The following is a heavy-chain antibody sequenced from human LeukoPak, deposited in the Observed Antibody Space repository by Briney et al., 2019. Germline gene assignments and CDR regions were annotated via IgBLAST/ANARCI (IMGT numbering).Heavy chain of an antibody. CDR3: ARALTMTHVGVWFDP. Sequence: SETLSLTCTVSGSSVSSGSYYWSWIRQPPGKGLEWIGYIYYSGSTNYNPSLKSRVTISVDTSKNQFSLKLSSVTAADTAVYYCARALTMTHVGVWFDPWGQGALVTVSS. D-gene: IGHD4-17*01. J-gene: IGHJ5*02. CDR1: GSSVSSGSYY. CDR2: IYYSGST. V-gene: IGHV4-61*01.